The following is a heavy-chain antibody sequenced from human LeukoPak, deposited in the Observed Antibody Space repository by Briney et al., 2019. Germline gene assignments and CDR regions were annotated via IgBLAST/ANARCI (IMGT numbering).Heavy chain of an antibody. Sequence: ASVKVSCKASGYTFTRYGISWVRQAPGQGLEWMGWISAYNGNTNYAQKLQGRVTMTTDTSTSTAYMELRSLRSDDTAVYYCARQSGITMVRGDDAFDIWGQGTMVTVSS. D-gene: IGHD3-10*01. CDR2: ISAYNGNT. J-gene: IGHJ3*02. CDR3: ARQSGITMVRGDDAFDI. CDR1: GYTFTRYG. V-gene: IGHV1-18*01.